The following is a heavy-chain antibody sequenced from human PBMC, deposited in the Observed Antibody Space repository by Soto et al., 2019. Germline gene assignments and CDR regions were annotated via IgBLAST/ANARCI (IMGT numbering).Heavy chain of an antibody. J-gene: IGHJ4*02. CDR2: ISAYNGNT. CDR3: ARCGPGDGDYALVFDY. D-gene: IGHD4-17*01. CDR1: VYTFTSYG. V-gene: IGHV1-18*01. Sequence: VQLVQSGAEVKKPGASVKVSCKASVYTFTSYGISWVRQAPGQGLEWMGWISAYNGNTNYAQKLQGRVTMTTDTSTSTAYMELRSLRSVDTALYYCARCGPGDGDYALVFDYWGQGNLVTVSS.